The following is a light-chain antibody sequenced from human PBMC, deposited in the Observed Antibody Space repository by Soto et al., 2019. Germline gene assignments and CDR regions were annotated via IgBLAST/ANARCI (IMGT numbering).Light chain of an antibody. Sequence: DIQMTQSPSTLSASEGDRVTISCRARQSVSIWLAWYQQKPGRAPKLLIYKSSILESGVPSRFSGSGSGTEFTLTISSLQPDDFAPYYCQQFNTSPWTFGQGTNVEIK. CDR2: KSS. CDR3: QQFNTSPWT. V-gene: IGKV1-5*03. CDR1: QSVSIW. J-gene: IGKJ1*01.